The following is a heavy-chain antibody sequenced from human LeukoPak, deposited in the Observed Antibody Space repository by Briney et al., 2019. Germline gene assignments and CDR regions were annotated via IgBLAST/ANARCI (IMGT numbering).Heavy chain of an antibody. V-gene: IGHV4-34*01. Sequence: KPSETLSLTCAVYGGSFSGYYWSWIRQLPGKGLEWIGEINHSGSTNYNPSLKSRVTISVDTSKNQFSLKLSSVTAADTAVYYCASQSSDYYYGMDVWGQGTTVTVSS. J-gene: IGHJ6*02. CDR1: GGSFSGYY. CDR3: ASQSSDYYYGMDV. CDR2: INHSGST. D-gene: IGHD3-22*01.